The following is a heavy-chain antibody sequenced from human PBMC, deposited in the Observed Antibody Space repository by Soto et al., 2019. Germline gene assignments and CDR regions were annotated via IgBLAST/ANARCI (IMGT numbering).Heavy chain of an antibody. J-gene: IGHJ4*02. CDR2: LYSDGST. CDR3: ATAFCTDGSSCGFDY. CDR1: GFTVSNNY. Sequence: GGSLRLSCAASGFTVSNNYMNWVRQAPGKGLESVSVLYSDGSTYYADSVKGRFTISRDIPKNTLYLQMNSLRVEDTALYYCATAFCTDGSSCGFDYWGQGALVTVS. V-gene: IGHV3-53*01. D-gene: IGHD2-8*01.